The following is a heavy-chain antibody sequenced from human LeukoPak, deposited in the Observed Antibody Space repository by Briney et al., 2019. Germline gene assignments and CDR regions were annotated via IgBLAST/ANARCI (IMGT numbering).Heavy chain of an antibody. CDR3: ARSLGTYWGKDFLNWFDP. CDR2: IIPILGIA. Sequence: SVKVSCKASGGTFSSYAISWVRQAPGQGLEWMGRIIPILGIANYAQKFEGRVTITADKSTSTAYMELSSLRSEDTAVYYCARSLGTYWGKDFLNWFDPWGQGTLVTVSS. CDR1: GGTFSSYA. V-gene: IGHV1-69*04. J-gene: IGHJ5*02. D-gene: IGHD3-16*01.